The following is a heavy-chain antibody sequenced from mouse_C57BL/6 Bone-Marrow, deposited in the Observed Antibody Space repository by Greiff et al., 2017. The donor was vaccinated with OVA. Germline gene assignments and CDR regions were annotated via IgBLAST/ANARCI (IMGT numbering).Heavy chain of an antibody. J-gene: IGHJ3*01. Sequence: QVQLQQSGAELARPGASVKLSCKASGYTFTSYGISWVKQRTGQGLEWIGEIYPRSGNTYYNEKFKGKATLTADKSSSTAYMGLRSLTSEDSAVYFCARGLWLSWFAYWGQGTLVTVSA. CDR2: IYPRSGNT. D-gene: IGHD2-2*01. V-gene: IGHV1-81*01. CDR3: ARGLWLSWFAY. CDR1: GYTFTSYG.